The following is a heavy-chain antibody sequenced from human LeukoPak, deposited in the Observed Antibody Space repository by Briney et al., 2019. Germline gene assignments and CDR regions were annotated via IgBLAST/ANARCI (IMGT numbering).Heavy chain of an antibody. CDR2: ISYDGSDK. CDR1: EFAFSRNN. D-gene: IGHD2-21*02. CDR3: AKDQGGGHCSFDY. V-gene: IGHV3-30*02. Sequence: GGSLRLSCAAPEFAFSRNNMHWVRQAPGKGLEWVSFISYDGSDKNYAESVKGRFTISRDNSKNTLFLQMNSLGAGDTALYYCAKDQGGGHCSFDYWGQGTLVTVSS. J-gene: IGHJ4*02.